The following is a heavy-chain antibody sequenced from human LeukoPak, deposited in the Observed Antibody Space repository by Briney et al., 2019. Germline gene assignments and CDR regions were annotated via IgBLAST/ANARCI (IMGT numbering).Heavy chain of an antibody. J-gene: IGHJ5*02. V-gene: IGHV4-59*01. CDR1: GGSISGYY. Sequence: PSETLSLTCTVSGGSISGYYWSWIRQPPGKGLEWIAYIYYNGISNYNTSLKSRVIISVDSSKNQFSLKLTSVTAADTAVYYCARDHGGGGAYYYDSSGYYYGWFGPWGQGTLVTVSS. CDR2: IYYNGIS. D-gene: IGHD3-22*01. CDR3: ARDHGGGGAYYYDSSGYYYGWFGP.